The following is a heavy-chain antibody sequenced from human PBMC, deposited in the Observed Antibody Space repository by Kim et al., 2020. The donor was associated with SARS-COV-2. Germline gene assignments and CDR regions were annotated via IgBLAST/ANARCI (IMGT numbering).Heavy chain of an antibody. CDR3: ARVGLLTDYVWGSYRYTVFDY. CDR1: GGSFSGYY. Sequence: SETLSLTCAVYGGSFSGYYWSWIRQPPGKGLEWIGEINHSGSTNYNPSLKSRVTISVDTSKNQFSLKLSSVTAADTAVYYCARVGLLTDYVWGSYRYTVFDYWGQGTLVTVSS. D-gene: IGHD3-16*02. J-gene: IGHJ4*02. CDR2: INHSGST. V-gene: IGHV4-34*01.